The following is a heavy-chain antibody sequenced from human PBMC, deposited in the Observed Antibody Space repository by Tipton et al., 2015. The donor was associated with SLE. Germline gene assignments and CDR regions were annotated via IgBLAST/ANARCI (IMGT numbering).Heavy chain of an antibody. V-gene: IGHV4-61*02. Sequence: TLSLTCTVSGGSINSGNFYWSWIRQPAGKGLEWIGRIYTSGSTNYNPSLKSRVTISVDTSKNQFSLKLSSVTAADTAVYYCARAPQLLSWFDPWGQGTLVTVSS. CDR1: GGSINSGNFY. J-gene: IGHJ5*02. CDR3: ARAPQLLSWFDP. CDR2: IYTSGST. D-gene: IGHD2-2*01.